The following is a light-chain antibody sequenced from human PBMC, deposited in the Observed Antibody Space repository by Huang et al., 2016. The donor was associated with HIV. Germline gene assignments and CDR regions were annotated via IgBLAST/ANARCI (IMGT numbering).Light chain of an antibody. V-gene: IGKV3-15*01. CDR3: HQYNDWPPWT. CDR2: GAS. J-gene: IGKJ1*01. CDR1: QSVYTN. Sequence: EIVMTQSPSTLSLSPGGRAIDLCRTSQSVYTNLAWYQQKPGQAPRLLIFGASTRATGGPARCNGGGCETEFTLTIDSLQSEDFAVYYCHQYNDWPPWTFGQGTKVEI.